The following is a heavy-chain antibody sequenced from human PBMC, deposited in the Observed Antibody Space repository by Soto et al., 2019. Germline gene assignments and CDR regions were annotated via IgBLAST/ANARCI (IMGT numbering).Heavy chain of an antibody. CDR1: GFTFSNYG. CDR3: AKKSGVGATWYFDY. Sequence: EVQLLESGVGLVHPGGSLRLSCAASGFTFSNYGMGWVRQAPGKGLEWVSALPEIGTNTYYADSVKGRFTISRDNSKNTLFLQINNLRAGDTAVYYCAKKSGVGATWYFDYWGQGTLVTVSS. V-gene: IGHV3-23*01. D-gene: IGHD1-26*01. CDR2: LPEIGTNT. J-gene: IGHJ4*02.